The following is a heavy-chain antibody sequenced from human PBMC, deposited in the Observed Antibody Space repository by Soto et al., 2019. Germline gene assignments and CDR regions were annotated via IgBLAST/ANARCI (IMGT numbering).Heavy chain of an antibody. D-gene: IGHD3-3*01. CDR1: GGSIGDYY. V-gene: IGHV4-59*01. CDR2: IHYSGST. J-gene: IGHJ3*02. Sequence: SATVSLTCTVSGGSIGDYYWGWLRQPPGKGLEWIGYIHYSGSTWYNPSLKSRVTISVDKSRNQFSLKLSSVTAADTAVYFCAKNLYGYYVNPDIWGQGTMVTVS. CDR3: AKNLYGYYVNPDI.